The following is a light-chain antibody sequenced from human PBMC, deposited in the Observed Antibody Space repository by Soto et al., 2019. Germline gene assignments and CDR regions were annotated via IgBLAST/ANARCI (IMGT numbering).Light chain of an antibody. V-gene: IGKV3D-15*01. Sequence: EIVMTQSPTILSVSPGERATLSCRASQSVSSNLAWYQQKPGQPPRLLMYGVYTRAPGTPARCSGSGSGTEFTLTISSLQSEDAAVYYCQQYDKWPPRTFGQGTKVEIK. J-gene: IGKJ1*01. CDR1: QSVSSN. CDR3: QQYDKWPPRT. CDR2: GVY.